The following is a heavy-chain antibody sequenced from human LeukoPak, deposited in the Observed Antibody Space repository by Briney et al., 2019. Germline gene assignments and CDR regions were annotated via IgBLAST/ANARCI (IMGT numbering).Heavy chain of an antibody. CDR1: GFTFSSYE. V-gene: IGHV3-9*01. J-gene: IGHJ6*02. CDR3: AKVTPRYYYYYGMDV. CDR2: ISWNSGSI. Sequence: PGGSLRLSCAASGFTFSSYEMNWVRQAPGKGLEWVSGISWNSGSIGYADSVKGRFTISRDNAKNSLYLQMNSLRAEDTALYYCAKVTPRYYYYYGMDVWGQGTTVTVSS.